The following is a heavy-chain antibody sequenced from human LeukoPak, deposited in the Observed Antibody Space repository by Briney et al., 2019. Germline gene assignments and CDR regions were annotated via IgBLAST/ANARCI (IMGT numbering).Heavy chain of an antibody. CDR3: ATGWWSFGH. J-gene: IGHJ5*02. D-gene: IGHD2-8*02. CDR2: ISGSGDTI. Sequence: QAGGSLRLSCAASGFSFSTNGMSWVRQAPGKGLEWVSGISGSGDTIDYVDSVKGRFTVSRDNSKNTLYLQMNSLTADDTAVYYCATGWWSFGHWGQGSLVTVSS. V-gene: IGHV3-23*01. CDR1: GFSFSTNG.